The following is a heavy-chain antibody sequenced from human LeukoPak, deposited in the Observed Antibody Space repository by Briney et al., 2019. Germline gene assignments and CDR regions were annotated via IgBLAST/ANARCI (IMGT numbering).Heavy chain of an antibody. CDR3: ATQPGKAAFFDY. J-gene: IGHJ4*02. CDR2: IYYSGST. V-gene: IGHV4-59*01. Sequence: SETPSLTCTVSGGSISSYYWSWIRQPPGKGLEWIGYIYYSGSTNYNPSLKSRVTISVDTSKNQFSLKLSSVTAADTAVYYCATQPGKAAFFDYWGQGTLVTVSS. CDR1: GGSISSYY. D-gene: IGHD2-15*01.